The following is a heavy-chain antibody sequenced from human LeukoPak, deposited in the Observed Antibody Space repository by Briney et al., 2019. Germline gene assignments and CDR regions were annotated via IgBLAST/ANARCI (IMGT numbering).Heavy chain of an antibody. V-gene: IGHV4-4*07. CDR2: IYNTGSS. J-gene: IGHJ3*02. Sequence: PSETLSLTCTVSSGSISGYYLTWIRQPAGKGLEWIGRIYNTGSSTYNPSLKSRVTMSVDTSKKHFSLKLSSVTAADTAVYYCARAVTGEALDIWGQGTMVIVSS. CDR1: SGSISGYY. D-gene: IGHD2-21*02. CDR3: ARAVTGEALDI.